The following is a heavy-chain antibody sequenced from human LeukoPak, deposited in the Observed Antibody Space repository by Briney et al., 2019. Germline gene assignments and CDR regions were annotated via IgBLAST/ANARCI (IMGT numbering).Heavy chain of an antibody. CDR1: GFTFSSYG. V-gene: IGHV3-23*01. CDR2: ISGSGGRT. Sequence: GGTLRLSCAASGFTFSSYGMNWVRQAPGKGLEWVSGISGSGGRTYYADSVKGRFTISRDNSKNTLYLQMNSLRAEDTAIYYCAKDGGGYYTWAFDYWGQGTLVTVSS. J-gene: IGHJ4*02. D-gene: IGHD3-22*01. CDR3: AKDGGGYYTWAFDY.